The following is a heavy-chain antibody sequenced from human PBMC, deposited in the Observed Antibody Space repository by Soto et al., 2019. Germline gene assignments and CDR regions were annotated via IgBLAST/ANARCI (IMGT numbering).Heavy chain of an antibody. Sequence: EVQLVESGGGLVKPGGSLRLSCAASGFTFSSYSMNSVRQAPGKGLEWVSSISSSSFSINYADSVKGRFSISRDNAQNSLHLQMNNLRAEDTAVYYCARNESSNIYGMDVWGQGTTVTVSS. CDR2: ISSSSFSI. CDR1: GFTFSSYS. J-gene: IGHJ6*02. CDR3: ARNESSNIYGMDV. D-gene: IGHD6-6*01. V-gene: IGHV3-21*01.